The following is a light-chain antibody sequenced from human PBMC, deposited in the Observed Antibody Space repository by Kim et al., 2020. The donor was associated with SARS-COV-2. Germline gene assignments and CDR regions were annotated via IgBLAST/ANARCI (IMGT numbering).Light chain of an antibody. CDR1: SLRSYY. CDR3: NSRDSSGNQLDVV. J-gene: IGLJ2*01. Sequence: SSELTQDPAVSVALGQTVRITCQGDSLRSYYASWYQQKPGQAPVLVNYGKNNRPSGIPDRFSGSSSGNTASLTITGAQAEDEADYYCNSRDSSGNQLDVV. V-gene: IGLV3-19*01. CDR2: GKN.